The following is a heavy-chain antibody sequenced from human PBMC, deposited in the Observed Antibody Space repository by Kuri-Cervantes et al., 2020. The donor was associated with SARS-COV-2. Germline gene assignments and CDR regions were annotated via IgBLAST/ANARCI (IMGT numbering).Heavy chain of an antibody. J-gene: IGHJ4*02. CDR2: ISSSGSTI. Sequence: GESLKISCAASGFTFSSYSMNWVRQAPGKGLEWVSYISSSGSTIYYADSVKGRFTISRDNAKNSLYLQMNSLGAEDTAVYYCARQTYYYDSSGYPVFDYWGQGTLVTVSS. D-gene: IGHD3-22*01. CDR3: ARQTYYYDSSGYPVFDY. CDR1: GFTFSSYS. V-gene: IGHV3-48*04.